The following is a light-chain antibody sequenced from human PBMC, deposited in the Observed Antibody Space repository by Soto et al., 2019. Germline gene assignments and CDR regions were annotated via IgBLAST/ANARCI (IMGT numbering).Light chain of an antibody. CDR3: QQYGSSPGYT. Sequence: EIVLTQSPGTLSLSPGERATLSCRASQSVSSSYLAWYQQKPGQAPRLLIYGASSRATGIPDRFSGSGSGTDFTLTISRLEPEDFAVYYCQQYGSSPGYTFVQGTKREIK. CDR2: GAS. CDR1: QSVSSSY. V-gene: IGKV3-20*01. J-gene: IGKJ2*01.